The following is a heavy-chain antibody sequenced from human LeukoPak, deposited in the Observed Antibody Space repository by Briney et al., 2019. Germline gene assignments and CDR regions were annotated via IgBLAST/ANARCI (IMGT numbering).Heavy chain of an antibody. CDR3: ARADFTGYSSSPPAEYFQH. V-gene: IGHV1-69*13. J-gene: IGHJ1*01. Sequence: ASVKVSCKASGGTFSSYAISWVRQAPGQGLEWMGGIIPIFGTANYAQKFQGRVTITADESTSTAYMELSSLRSEDTAVYYCARADFTGYSSSPPAEYFQHWGQGTLGTVSS. CDR2: IIPIFGTA. D-gene: IGHD6-13*01. CDR1: GGTFSSYA.